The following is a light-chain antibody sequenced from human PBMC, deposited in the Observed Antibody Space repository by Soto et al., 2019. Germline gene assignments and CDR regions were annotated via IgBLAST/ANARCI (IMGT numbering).Light chain of an antibody. Sequence: QSALTQPASVSGSPGQSITISCTGTSSDVGGYNYVSWYQQHPGKAPKLMIYDVSNRPSGVSNRFSGSKSGNTASLTISGLQAEDEADYYCSSYTSRSPSEVFGTGTKVTVL. V-gene: IGLV2-14*01. J-gene: IGLJ1*01. CDR3: SSYTSRSPSEV. CDR1: SSDVGGYNY. CDR2: DVS.